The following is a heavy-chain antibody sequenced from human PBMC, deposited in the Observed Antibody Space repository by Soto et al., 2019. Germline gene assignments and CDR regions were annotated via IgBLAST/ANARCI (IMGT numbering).Heavy chain of an antibody. CDR3: AKSWGASGNSYYFDH. J-gene: IGHJ4*02. D-gene: IGHD3-10*01. CDR1: GFNFSSYA. V-gene: IGHV3-23*01. CDR2: FSGSGIST. Sequence: GGSLRLSCAASGFNFSSYAMSWVRQAPGKGLEWVSGFSGSGISTNYADSVKGRFTISRDNSKNTLYLQVNSLKVEDTAVYYCAKSWGASGNSYYFDHWGQGILVTVSS.